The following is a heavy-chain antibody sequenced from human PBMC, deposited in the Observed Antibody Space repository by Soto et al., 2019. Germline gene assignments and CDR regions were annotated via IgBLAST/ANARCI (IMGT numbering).Heavy chain of an antibody. CDR3: AQPLNDYVWGTAGVNGMDV. Sequence: QVQLVESGGGVVQPGRSLRLSCAASGFTFSSYGMHWVRQAPGKGLEWVAVISYDGSNKYYADSVKGRFTISRDNSKNTLYLQMNSLRAEDKAVYYCAQPLNDYVWGTAGVNGMDVGGQGTTVTVSS. V-gene: IGHV3-30*18. CDR2: ISYDGSNK. J-gene: IGHJ6*02. D-gene: IGHD3-16*01. CDR1: GFTFSSYG.